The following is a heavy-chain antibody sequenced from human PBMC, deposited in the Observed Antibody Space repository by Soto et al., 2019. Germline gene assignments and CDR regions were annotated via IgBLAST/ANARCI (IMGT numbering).Heavy chain of an antibody. Sequence: SVKVSCKASGCNFSSYSISWVRQAPGQGLEWMGRIIPIVDIANYAQKFQGRITITADKSTSTAYMELSGLRSEDTAVYYCARDGSITNFGEVIPVFDYWGPGTLVTVSS. V-gene: IGHV1-69*04. CDR2: IIPIVDIA. CDR3: ARDGSITNFGEVIPVFDY. J-gene: IGHJ4*02. CDR1: GCNFSSYS. D-gene: IGHD3-3*01.